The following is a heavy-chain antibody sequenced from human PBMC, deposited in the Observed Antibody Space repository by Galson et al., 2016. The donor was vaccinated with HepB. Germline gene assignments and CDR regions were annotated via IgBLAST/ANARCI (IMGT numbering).Heavy chain of an antibody. D-gene: IGHD3-3*01. CDR3: TRASFTTFGILRGYFQH. J-gene: IGHJ1*01. CDR1: GFTFSNYA. CDR2: NSYDGSNK. Sequence: SLRLSCAASGFTFSNYAFHWVRQTPGNGLEWVSVNSYDGSNKYYSDSVKGRFIISRDNSTNTIILHMNSLRSEDTGVYHCTRASFTTFGILRGYFQHWGQGSRVTVSS. V-gene: IGHV3-30*04.